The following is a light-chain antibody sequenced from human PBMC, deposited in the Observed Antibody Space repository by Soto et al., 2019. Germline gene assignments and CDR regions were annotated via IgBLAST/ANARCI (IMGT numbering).Light chain of an antibody. CDR2: DAS. J-gene: IGKJ3*01. Sequence: EIVLTQSPGTLSLSPGERATLSCRASQSVSSSYLAWYQQKPGQAPRLLIYDASSATGIPYRCSGSGSGIDFTLTITRLEADALSVYYWHHYGTPALFGPGTKVDI. CDR3: HHYGTPAL. V-gene: IGKV3-20*01. CDR1: QSVSSSY.